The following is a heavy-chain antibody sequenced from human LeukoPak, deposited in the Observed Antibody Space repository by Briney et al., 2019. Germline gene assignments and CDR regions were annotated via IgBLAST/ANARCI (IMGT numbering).Heavy chain of an antibody. Sequence: GRSLRLSCAASGFTFSSYAMSWVRQAPGKGLEWVSAISGSGGSTYYADSVKGRFTISRDNSKSTLYLQMNSLRAEDTAVYYCAKGSAKYSSSWYEAFDYWGQGTLVTVSS. CDR2: ISGSGGST. D-gene: IGHD6-13*01. J-gene: IGHJ4*02. V-gene: IGHV3-23*01. CDR3: AKGSAKYSSSWYEAFDY. CDR1: GFTFSSYA.